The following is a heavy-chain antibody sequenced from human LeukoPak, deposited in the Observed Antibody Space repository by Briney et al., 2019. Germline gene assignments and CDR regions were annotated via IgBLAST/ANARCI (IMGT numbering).Heavy chain of an antibody. CDR1: GFIFSRYW. CDR3: ARLKDDVTKFDY. J-gene: IGHJ4*02. V-gene: IGHV3-7*01. Sequence: PGGSLRLSCAGSGFIFSRYWMAWVRQAPGKGLEWVASINQDVSRIHYVDSVKGRFTISRDNAKSSLFLQMTSLRVEDTAVYYCARLKDDVTKFDYWGQGTLVTVSS. CDR2: INQDVSRI. D-gene: IGHD2-8*01.